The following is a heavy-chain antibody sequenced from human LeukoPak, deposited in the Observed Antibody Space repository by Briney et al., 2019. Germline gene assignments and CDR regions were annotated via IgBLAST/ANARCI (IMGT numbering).Heavy chain of an antibody. CDR2: VKSKTDGGTT. Sequence: GGSLRLSCAASGFTFSNAWMSWVRQAPGKGLGWVGRVKSKTDGGTTDYAAPVKGRFTISRDDSKNTLYLQMNSLKTEDTAVYYCTTDDDYYYYMDVWGKGTTVTVSS. V-gene: IGHV3-15*01. J-gene: IGHJ6*03. CDR1: GFTFSNAW. CDR3: TTDDDYYYYMDV.